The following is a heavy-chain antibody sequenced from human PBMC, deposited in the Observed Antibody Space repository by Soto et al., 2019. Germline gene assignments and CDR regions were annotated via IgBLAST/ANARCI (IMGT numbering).Heavy chain of an antibody. CDR3: ARVGRDSSSSGY. CDR2: MNPNSGNT. V-gene: IGHV1-8*01. D-gene: IGHD6-6*01. J-gene: IGHJ4*02. CDR1: GYTFTSYD. Sequence: ASAKVSCKASGYTFTSYDINWVRQATGQGLEWMGWMNPNSGNTGYAQKFQGRVTMTRNTSISTAYMELSSLRSEDTAVYYCARVGRDSSSSGYWGQGTLVTVSS.